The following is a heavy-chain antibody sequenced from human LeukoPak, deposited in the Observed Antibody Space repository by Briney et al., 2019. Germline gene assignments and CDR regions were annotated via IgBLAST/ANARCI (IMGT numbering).Heavy chain of an antibody. J-gene: IGHJ4*02. CDR2: FYSGGSA. V-gene: IGHV4-4*07. CDR3: ARVYSGYDLPGSLANYYFDY. CDR1: DGSISSYY. Sequence: SETLSLTCTVSDGSISSYYWSWIRQPAGKGLEWIGRFYSGGSADYNPSLKSRVTMSVDTSKNQFSLKLSSVTAADTAVYYCARVYSGYDLPGSLANYYFDYWGQGTLVTVSS. D-gene: IGHD5-12*01.